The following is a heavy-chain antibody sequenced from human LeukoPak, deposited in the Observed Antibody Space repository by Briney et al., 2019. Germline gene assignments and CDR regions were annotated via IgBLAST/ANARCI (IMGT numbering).Heavy chain of an antibody. CDR2: ISGSGGST. J-gene: IGHJ4*02. Sequence: PGGSLGLSCAASGFTFSSYAMSWVRQAPGKGLEWVSAISGSGGSTYYADSVKSRFTISRDNSKNTLYLQMNSLRAEDTAVYYCAKDETNLVYYDSSGYDFDYWGQGTLVTVSS. CDR1: GFTFSSYA. CDR3: AKDETNLVYYDSSGYDFDY. D-gene: IGHD3-22*01. V-gene: IGHV3-23*01.